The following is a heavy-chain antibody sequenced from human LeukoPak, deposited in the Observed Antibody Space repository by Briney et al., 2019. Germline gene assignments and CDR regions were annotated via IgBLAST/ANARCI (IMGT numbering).Heavy chain of an antibody. CDR3: ARGGKVGATELDY. D-gene: IGHD1-26*01. CDR2: IYYNEAT. Sequence: PSETLSLTCTVSGDSISSSNYYWGWVRQPPGKGLEWIGTIYYNEATQYNPSLKSRVTLSVDGSRNQFSLKMNSMTAADTAVYYCARGGKVGATELDYWGQGTLVTVSS. J-gene: IGHJ4*02. V-gene: IGHV4-39*07. CDR1: GDSISSSNYY.